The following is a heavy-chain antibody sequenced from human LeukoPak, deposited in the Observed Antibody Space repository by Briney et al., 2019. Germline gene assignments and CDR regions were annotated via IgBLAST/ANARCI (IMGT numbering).Heavy chain of an antibody. CDR2: INPNSGGT. CDR1: GYTFTGYY. J-gene: IGHJ5*02. CDR3: ARPGYDILTGYYGGNWFDP. Sequence: ASVKVSCKASGYTFTGYYMHWVRQAPGQGLEWMGWINPNSGGTNYAQKFQGWVTMTRDTPISTAYMELSRLRSDDTAVYYCARPGYDILTGYYGGNWFDPWGQGTLVTVSS. V-gene: IGHV1-2*04. D-gene: IGHD3-9*01.